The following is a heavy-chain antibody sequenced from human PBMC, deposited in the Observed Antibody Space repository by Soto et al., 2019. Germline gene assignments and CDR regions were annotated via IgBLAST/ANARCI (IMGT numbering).Heavy chain of an antibody. V-gene: IGHV3-13*01. CDR3: ARARLLYCSSTSRYRDPAFDI. D-gene: IGHD2-2*01. CDR2: IGTAGDT. J-gene: IGHJ3*02. Sequence: EVQLVESGGGLVQPGGSLRLSCAASGFTFSSYDMHWVRQATGKGLEWVSAIGTAGDTYYPGSVKGRFTISRENAKNSLYLQMNSLRAGDTAVYYCARARLLYCSSTSRYRDPAFDIWGQGTMVTVSS. CDR1: GFTFSSYD.